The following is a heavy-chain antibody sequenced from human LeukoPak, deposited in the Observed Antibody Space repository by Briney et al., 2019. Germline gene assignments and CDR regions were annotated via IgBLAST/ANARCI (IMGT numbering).Heavy chain of an antibody. D-gene: IGHD3-10*01. CDR2: IYPGDSDT. V-gene: IGHV5-51*01. CDR1: GYSFTSYW. CDR3: ARCYYGSGSYWGVFDY. Sequence: PGESLKISCKGSGYSFTSYWIGWVRQMPGKGLEWMGIIYPGDSDTRYSPSFQGQVTISADKSISTAYLQWSSLKASDTAMYYCARCYYGSGSYWGVFDYWGQGTLVTVSS. J-gene: IGHJ4*02.